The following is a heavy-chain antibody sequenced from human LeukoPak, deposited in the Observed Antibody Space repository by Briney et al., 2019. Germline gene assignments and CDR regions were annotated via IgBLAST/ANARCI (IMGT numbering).Heavy chain of an antibody. CDR3: ARGLDYVWGSYRRXPHYFDY. J-gene: IGHJ4*01. D-gene: IGHD3-16*02. V-gene: IGHV1-18*01. CDR1: GYTFTSYG. CDR2: ISAYNGNT. Sequence: ASVKVSCKASGYTFTSYGISWVRQAPGQGLEWMGWISAYNGNTNYAQKLQGRVTMTTDTSTSTAYMELRSLRSDDTAVYYCARGLDYVWGSYRRXPHYFDYWGXXTXVTVSS.